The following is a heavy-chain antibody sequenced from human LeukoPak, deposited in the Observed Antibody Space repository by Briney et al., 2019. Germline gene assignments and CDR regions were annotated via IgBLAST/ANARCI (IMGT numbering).Heavy chain of an antibody. D-gene: IGHD6-13*01. Sequence: GGSLRLSCAASGFTFSSYSMNWVRQAPGKGLEWVSSISSSSSYIYYADSVKGRFTISRDNAKNSLYLQMNSLRAEDTAVYYCATAGYGAAAAPINWLDPWGQGTLVTVSS. CDR2: ISSSSSYI. V-gene: IGHV3-21*01. CDR3: ATAGYGAAAAPINWLDP. CDR1: GFTFSSYS. J-gene: IGHJ5*02.